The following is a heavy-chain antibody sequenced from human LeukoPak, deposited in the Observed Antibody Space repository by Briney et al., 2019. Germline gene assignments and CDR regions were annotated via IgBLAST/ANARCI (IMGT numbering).Heavy chain of an antibody. J-gene: IGHJ4*02. Sequence: GGSLRLSCAGSGFAFSEYWMHWARQTPEKGLMWVSRISDGGTYTAYADSVKGRFAVSRDNAENTLYLQMDSLTVEDTGLYYCVREIKIMGFRAFDYWGQGTPVTVSS. CDR3: VREIKIMGFRAFDY. D-gene: IGHD3-10*01. CDR1: GFAFSEYW. V-gene: IGHV3-74*01. CDR2: ISDGGTYT.